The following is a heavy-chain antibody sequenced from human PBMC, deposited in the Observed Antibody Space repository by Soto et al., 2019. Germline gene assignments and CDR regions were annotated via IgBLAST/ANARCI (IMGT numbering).Heavy chain of an antibody. D-gene: IGHD6-19*01. CDR3: AREGHRYGWCFDP. CDR1: GFPFSSYG. V-gene: IGHV3-30*03. Sequence: QVQLVESGGGVVQPGRSLRLSCAASGFPFSSYGMHWVRQAPGKGLEWVAVISYDDGSNKDYADSVKGRFTISRDNSKNTLYLKMNSLKTEDTAVYYCAREGHRYGWCFDPWGQGTLVTVSS. CDR2: ISYDDGSNK. J-gene: IGHJ5*02.